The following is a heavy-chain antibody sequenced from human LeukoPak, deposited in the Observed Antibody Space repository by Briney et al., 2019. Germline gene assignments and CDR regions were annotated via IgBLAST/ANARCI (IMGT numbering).Heavy chain of an antibody. Sequence: SETLSLTCTVSGGSISSGGYYWSWIRQHPGKGLEWIGYIYYSGSTYYNPSLKSRVTISVDTSKNQFSLKLSSVTAADTAVYYCAREAAGYSSGWYDYWGQGTLVSVSS. CDR3: AREAAGYSSGWYDY. CDR1: GGSISSGGYY. J-gene: IGHJ4*02. D-gene: IGHD6-19*01. V-gene: IGHV4-31*03. CDR2: IYYSGST.